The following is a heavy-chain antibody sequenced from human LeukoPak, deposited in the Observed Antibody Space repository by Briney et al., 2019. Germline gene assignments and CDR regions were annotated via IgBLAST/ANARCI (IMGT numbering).Heavy chain of an antibody. CDR3: ARAISNDDDSGYYY. V-gene: IGHV4-4*07. CDR2: IYASGST. D-gene: IGHD3-22*01. Sequence: SETLSLTCTVSGGSISSYYWSWIRQPAGKGLEWIGRIYASGSTKYNPSLKSRVTMSVDTSKNQFSLKLSSVTAADTAVYYCARAISNDDDSGYYYWGQGTLVTVSS. CDR1: GGSISSYY. J-gene: IGHJ4*02.